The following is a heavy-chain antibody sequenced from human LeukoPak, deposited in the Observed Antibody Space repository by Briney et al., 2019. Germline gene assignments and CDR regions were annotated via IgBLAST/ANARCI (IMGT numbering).Heavy chain of an antibody. CDR3: ARDRSKRGWSDWFDP. D-gene: IGHD6-19*01. J-gene: IGHJ5*02. V-gene: IGHV3-33*01. Sequence: PGRSLILSCAASGFTFSSYGMHWVRQAPGKGLEWVAVIWYDGSNKYYADSVKGRFTISRDNSKNTLYLQMNSLRAEDTAVYYCARDRSKRGWSDWFDPWGQGTLVTVSS. CDR2: IWYDGSNK. CDR1: GFTFSSYG.